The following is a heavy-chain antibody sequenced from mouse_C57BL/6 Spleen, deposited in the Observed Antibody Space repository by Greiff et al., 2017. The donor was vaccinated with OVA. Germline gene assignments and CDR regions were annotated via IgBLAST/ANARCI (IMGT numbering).Heavy chain of an antibody. CDR1: GFSLTSYG. J-gene: IGHJ3*01. CDR3: ARLGFDYYGSSQAWFAY. Sequence: VQLQQSGPGLVAPSQSLSITCTVSGFSLTSYGVHWVRQPPGKGLVWLVVIRSDGSITYNSAPKSRLSISKHNSTSQVFLKMNSLQTDNTAMYYGARLGFDYYGSSQAWFAYWGQGTLVTVSA. CDR2: IRSDGSI. V-gene: IGHV2-6*03. D-gene: IGHD1-1*01.